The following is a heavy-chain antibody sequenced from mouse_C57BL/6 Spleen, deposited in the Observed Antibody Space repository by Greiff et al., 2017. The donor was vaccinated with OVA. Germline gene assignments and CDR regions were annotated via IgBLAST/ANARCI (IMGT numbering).Heavy chain of an antibody. V-gene: IGHV2-2*01. CDR2: IWSGGST. CDR3: ARWTYYSNYDWYFDV. D-gene: IGHD2-5*01. CDR1: GFSLTSYG. J-gene: IGHJ1*03. Sequence: QVQLQQSGPGLVQPSQSLSITCTVSGFSLTSYGVHWVRQSPGTGLEWLGVIWSGGSTDYNAAFISRLSIGKDNSKSQVFFKMNSLQADDTAIYYCARWTYYSNYDWYFDVWGTGTTVTVSS.